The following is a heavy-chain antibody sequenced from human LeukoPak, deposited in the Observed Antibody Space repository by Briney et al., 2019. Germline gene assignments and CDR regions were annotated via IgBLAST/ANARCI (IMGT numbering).Heavy chain of an antibody. Sequence: GGSLRLSCAASGFTFSSYTMNWVPQAPGEGREWVSYISSSSSTIYDKDSVNGRFTTSRDNTNNSLYLLMNSLRAEDTAVYCCAIDSSGSLTFDYWGQGTLVTVSS. CDR1: GFTFSSYT. D-gene: IGHD1-26*01. V-gene: IGHV3-48*01. CDR2: ISSSSSTI. CDR3: AIDSSGSLTFDY. J-gene: IGHJ4*02.